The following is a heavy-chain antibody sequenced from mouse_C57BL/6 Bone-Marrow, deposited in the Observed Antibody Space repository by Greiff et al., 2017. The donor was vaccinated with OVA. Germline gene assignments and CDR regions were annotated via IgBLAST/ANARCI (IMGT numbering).Heavy chain of an antibody. Sequence: EVQLKESGAELVRPGASVKLSCTASGFNIKDDYMHWVKQRPEQGLEWIGWIDPENGDTEYASKFQGKATITADTSSNTAYLQLSSLTSEDTAVYYCTKGWGTVGAFDVWGTGTTVTVSS. J-gene: IGHJ1*03. CDR2: IDPENGDT. CDR1: GFNIKDDY. V-gene: IGHV14-4*01. D-gene: IGHD1-1*01. CDR3: TKGWGTVGAFDV.